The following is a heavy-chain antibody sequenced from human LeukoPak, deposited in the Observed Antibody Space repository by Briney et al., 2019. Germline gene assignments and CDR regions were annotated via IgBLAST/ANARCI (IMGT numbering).Heavy chain of an antibody. CDR2: INYSGNT. J-gene: IGHJ5*02. D-gene: IGHD3-10*01. CDR3: ARQSLGPSRSGSSNNWFDP. Sequence: PSETLSLTCTVSGGSISSHYWSWIRQPPGKGLEWIGFINYSGNTIYNPSLKSRVTISVDTPNNQFSLKLSSVTAADTAVYYCARQSLGPSRSGSSNNWFDPWGQGTLVTVSS. CDR1: GGSISSHY. V-gene: IGHV4-59*08.